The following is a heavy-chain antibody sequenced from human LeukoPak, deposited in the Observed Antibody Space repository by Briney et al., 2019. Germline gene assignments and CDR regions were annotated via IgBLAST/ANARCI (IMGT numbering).Heavy chain of an antibody. CDR3: ASGNYYQDY. Sequence: PSETLSLTCSVSGASISPYYWVWIRQPPGKGLEWIGYVFYNGRTSYNPSLKSRVTISADTSKNQFTLKMNSVTAADTAVYYCASGNYYQDYWGQGTVVTVSP. V-gene: IGHV4-59*08. CDR2: VFYNGRT. J-gene: IGHJ4*02. D-gene: IGHD1-26*01. CDR1: GASISPYY.